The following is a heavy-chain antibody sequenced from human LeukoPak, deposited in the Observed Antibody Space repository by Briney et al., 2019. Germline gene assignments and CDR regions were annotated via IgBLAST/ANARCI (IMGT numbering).Heavy chain of an antibody. J-gene: IGHJ3*02. Sequence: ASVKVSCKASGYTFTGYYMHWVRQAPGQGLEWMGRINPNSGGTNYAQKFQGRVTMTRDTSISTAYMELSRLRSGDTAVYYCAREAIYDSSGYRDAFDIWGQGTMVTVSS. CDR2: INPNSGGT. CDR1: GYTFTGYY. CDR3: AREAIYDSSGYRDAFDI. D-gene: IGHD3-22*01. V-gene: IGHV1-2*06.